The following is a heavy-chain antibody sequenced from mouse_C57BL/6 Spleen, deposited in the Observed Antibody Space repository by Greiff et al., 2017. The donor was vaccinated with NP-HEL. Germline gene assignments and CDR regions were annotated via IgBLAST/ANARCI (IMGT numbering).Heavy chain of an antibody. J-gene: IGHJ2*01. CDR3: AREGREYYFDY. CDR2: ISSGGSYT. CDR1: GFTFSSYG. D-gene: IGHD3-3*01. V-gene: IGHV5-6*01. Sequence: EVQVVESGGDLVKPGGSLKLSCAASGFTFSSYGMSWVRQTPDKRLEWVATISSGGSYTYYPDSVKGRFTISRDNAKNTLYLQMSSLKSEDTAMYYCAREGREYYFDYWGQGTTLTVSS.